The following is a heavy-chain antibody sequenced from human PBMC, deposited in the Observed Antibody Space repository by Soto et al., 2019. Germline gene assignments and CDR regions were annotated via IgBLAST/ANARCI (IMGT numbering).Heavy chain of an antibody. CDR2: AYYSGST. CDR3: ARGTDYTQIASYHYGMDV. V-gene: IGHV4-59*02. D-gene: IGHD4-4*01. CDR1: GKSVSTFY. J-gene: IGHJ6*02. Sequence: QVQLQESGPGLVKPSETLSLTCTVSGKSVSTFYWSWIRQPPGKGLEWIGHAYYSGSTNYDPSLKSRVTTSVDMSKNQVSLRLTSVTAADTAVYYCARGTDYTQIASYHYGMDVWGQGTSVTVSS.